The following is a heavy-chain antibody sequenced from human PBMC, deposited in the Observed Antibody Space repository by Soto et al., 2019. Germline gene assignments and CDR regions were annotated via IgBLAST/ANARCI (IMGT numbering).Heavy chain of an antibody. CDR2: ISAYNGNT. D-gene: IGHD3-3*01. J-gene: IGHJ6*02. CDR3: ARVTYYDFWSGYYNYYGMDV. Sequence: ASVKVSCKASGYTFTSYGISWVRQAPGQGLEWMGWISAYNGNTNYAQKLQGRVTMTTDTSTSTAYMELGSLRSDDTAVYYCARVTYYDFWSGYYNYYGMDVWGQGTTVTVSS. V-gene: IGHV1-18*01. CDR1: GYTFTSYG.